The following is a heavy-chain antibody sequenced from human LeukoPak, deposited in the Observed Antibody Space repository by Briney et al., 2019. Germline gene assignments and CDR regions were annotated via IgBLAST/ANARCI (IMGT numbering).Heavy chain of an antibody. CDR1: GFTFSSYC. CDR2: ISSSSSYI. V-gene: IGHV3-21*01. CDR3: AKGVGWFGELFLDY. D-gene: IGHD3-10*01. Sequence: GGSLRLSCAASGFTFSSYCMNWVRQAPGKGLEWVSSISSSSSYIYYADSVKGRFTISRDNAKNSLYLQMNSLRAEDTAVYYCAKGVGWFGELFLDYWGQGTLVTVSS. J-gene: IGHJ4*02.